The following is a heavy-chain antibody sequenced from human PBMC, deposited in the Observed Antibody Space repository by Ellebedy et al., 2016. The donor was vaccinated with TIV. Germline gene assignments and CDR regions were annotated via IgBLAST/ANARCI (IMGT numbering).Heavy chain of an antibody. CDR1: GFTFSSYW. J-gene: IGHJ4*02. V-gene: IGHV3-74*01. CDR2: INSDGSST. CDR3: AREEVGGNSKELLDY. D-gene: IGHD4-23*01. Sequence: GESLKISCAASGFTFSSYWMHWVRQAPGKGLVWVSRINSDGSSTSYAESVKGRFTISRDKAKDTLYLQMNSLRAEDTAVYYCAREEVGGNSKELLDYWGQGTLVTVSS.